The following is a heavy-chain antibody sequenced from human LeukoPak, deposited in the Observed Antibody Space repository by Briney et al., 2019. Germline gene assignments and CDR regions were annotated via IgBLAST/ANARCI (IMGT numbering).Heavy chain of an antibody. Sequence: PSETLSLTCTVSGDSIRSYYWSWIRQPPGKGLEWIGYIYYSGNTNYNPSLKSRVTISVDTSKNQFSLKLSSVTAADTAVYYCARYSSCWPYHFDYWGQGILVTVSS. D-gene: IGHD6-19*01. V-gene: IGHV4-59*01. J-gene: IGHJ4*02. CDR2: IYYSGNT. CDR3: ARYSSCWPYHFDY. CDR1: GDSIRSYY.